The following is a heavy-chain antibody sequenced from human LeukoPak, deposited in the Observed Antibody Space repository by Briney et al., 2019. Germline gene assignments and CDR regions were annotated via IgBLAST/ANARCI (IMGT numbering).Heavy chain of an antibody. CDR1: GGSISSYY. CDR3: ARGGSWGQLGGLDY. CDR2: IYYSGST. V-gene: IGHV4-59*01. Sequence: SETLSLTCTVSGGSISSYYWSWIRQPPGKGLEWIGYIYYSGSTNYNPSLKSRVTISVDTSKNQFSLKLSSVTAPDTAVYYCARGGSWGQLGGLDYWGQGTPVTVSS. J-gene: IGHJ4*02. D-gene: IGHD2-15*01.